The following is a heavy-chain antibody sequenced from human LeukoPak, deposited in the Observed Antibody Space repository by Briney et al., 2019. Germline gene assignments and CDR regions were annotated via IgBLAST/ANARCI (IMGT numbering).Heavy chain of an antibody. Sequence: GRSLRLSCAASGFTFTGYAMHWVRQAPAKGLEWVAVISFDGNKEFYADSVKGRFTISRDNSKNALYLQMNSLRAEDTAVYYCARVRTGLYSPFFDYWGQGTLVTVSS. J-gene: IGHJ4*02. CDR3: ARVRTGLYSPFFDY. CDR2: ISFDGNKE. V-gene: IGHV3-30-3*01. CDR1: GFTFTGYA. D-gene: IGHD1-1*01.